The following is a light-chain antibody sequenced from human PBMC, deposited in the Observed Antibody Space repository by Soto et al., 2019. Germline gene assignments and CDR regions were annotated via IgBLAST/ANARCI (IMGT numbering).Light chain of an antibody. CDR2: DAS. J-gene: IGKJ5*01. Sequence: PGERATLSCRASQSVGSYLAWYQQKPGQAPRLLIYDASNRATGIPARFSGSGSGTDFTLTISSLEPEDFAVYYCQQRSNWPPITFGQGTRLEIK. CDR1: QSVGSY. V-gene: IGKV3-11*01. CDR3: QQRSNWPPIT.